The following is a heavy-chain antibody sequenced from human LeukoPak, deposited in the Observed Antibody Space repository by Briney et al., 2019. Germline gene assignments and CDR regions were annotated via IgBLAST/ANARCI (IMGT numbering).Heavy chain of an antibody. J-gene: IGHJ5*02. CDR1: GGSISSGAYF. Sequence: SETLSLTCTVSGGSISSGAYFWGWIRQPPGKGLEWIGSIYYSGSTYYNPSLKSRVTISVDTSKNQFSLKLSSVTAADTAVYYCARVSYDFWIGNWFDPWGQGTLVTVSS. V-gene: IGHV4-39*07. CDR2: IYYSGST. D-gene: IGHD3-3*01. CDR3: ARVSYDFWIGNWFDP.